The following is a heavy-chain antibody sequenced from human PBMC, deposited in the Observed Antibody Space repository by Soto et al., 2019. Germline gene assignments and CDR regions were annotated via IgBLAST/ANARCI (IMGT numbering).Heavy chain of an antibody. CDR1: GGSISSGGYY. D-gene: IGHD2-21*02. J-gene: IGHJ6*02. V-gene: IGHV4-31*03. CDR2: IYYSGST. CDR3: ARLVLNSGGNSDYYYYGMDV. Sequence: QVQLQESGPGLVKPSQTLSLTCTVSGGSISSGGYYWSWIRQHPGKGLEWIGYIYYSGSTYYNPSLKSRVTISVDTSKNQFPLKLSSVTAADTAVYYCARLVLNSGGNSDYYYYGMDVWGQGTTVTVSS.